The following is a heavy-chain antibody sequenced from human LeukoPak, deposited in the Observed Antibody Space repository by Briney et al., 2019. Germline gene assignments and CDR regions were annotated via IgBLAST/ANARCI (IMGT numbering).Heavy chain of an antibody. CDR1: GFTFSSYS. D-gene: IGHD2-15*01. CDR2: ISSSSSSYI. CDR3: ARVLRYCSGGNCYSGGLGYMDV. Sequence: GGSLRLSCAASGFTFSSYSMNWVRQAPGKGLEWVSSISSSSSSYIYYADSVKGRFTISRDNAKNSLFLQMNSLRAEDTAVYYCARVLRYCSGGNCYSGGLGYMDVWGKGTTVTISS. J-gene: IGHJ6*03. V-gene: IGHV3-21*04.